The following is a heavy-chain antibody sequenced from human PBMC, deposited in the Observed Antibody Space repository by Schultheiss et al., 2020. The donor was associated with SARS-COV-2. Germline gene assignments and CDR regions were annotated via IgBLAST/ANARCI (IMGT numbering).Heavy chain of an antibody. Sequence: SQTLSLTCAVYGGSFSGYYWSWIRQPPGKGLEWIGEINHSGSTNYNPSLKSRVTISVDTSKNQFSLKLSSVTAADTAVYYCARTCSGGSCYLPTHYYYYGMDVWGQGTTVTVSS. V-gene: IGHV4-34*01. CDR3: ARTCSGGSCYLPTHYYYYGMDV. CDR2: INHSGST. CDR1: GGSFSGYY. D-gene: IGHD2-15*01. J-gene: IGHJ6*02.